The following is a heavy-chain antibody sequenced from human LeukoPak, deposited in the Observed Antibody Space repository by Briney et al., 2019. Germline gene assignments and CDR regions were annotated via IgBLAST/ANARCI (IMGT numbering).Heavy chain of an antibody. J-gene: IGHJ4*02. V-gene: IGHV3-9*01. Sequence: GGSLRLSCAASGFTFDDYAMHWVRQAPGKGLEWVSGISWNSGSIGYADSVKGRFTISRDNAKNSLYLQMNSLRAEDTALYYCAKDSRGGRFGEPIGAQPDYWGQGTLVTVSS. D-gene: IGHD3-10*01. CDR3: AKDSRGGRFGEPIGAQPDY. CDR1: GFTFDDYA. CDR2: ISWNSGSI.